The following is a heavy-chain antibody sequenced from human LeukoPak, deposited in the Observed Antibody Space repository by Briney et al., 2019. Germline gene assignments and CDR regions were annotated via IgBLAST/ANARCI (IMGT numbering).Heavy chain of an antibody. V-gene: IGHV3-23*01. J-gene: IGHJ4*02. CDR1: GFTFSSYG. CDR2: ISGSGGST. D-gene: IGHD5-18*01. Sequence: GGSLRLSCAASGFTFSSYGMSWVRQAPGKGLEWVSAISGSGGSTYYADSVKGRFTISRDNAKNTLYLQMNSLRAEDTAVYYCARESSSYGRYYDYWGQGTLVTVSS. CDR3: ARESSSYGRYYDY.